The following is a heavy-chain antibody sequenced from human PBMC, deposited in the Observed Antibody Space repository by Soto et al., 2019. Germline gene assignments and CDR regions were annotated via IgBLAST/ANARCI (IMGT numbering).Heavy chain of an antibody. CDR1: GFTFSSYG. J-gene: IGHJ4*02. V-gene: IGHV3-30*03. D-gene: IGHD3-22*01. CDR2: ISYDGSNK. Sequence: PGGSLRLSCAASGFTFSSYGMHWVRQAPGKGLEWVAVISYDGSNKYYADSVKGRFTISRDNSKNTLYLQMNSLRAEDTAVYYCASQAPPIATWLEVDYWGQGTLVTVSS. CDR3: ASQAPPIATWLEVDY.